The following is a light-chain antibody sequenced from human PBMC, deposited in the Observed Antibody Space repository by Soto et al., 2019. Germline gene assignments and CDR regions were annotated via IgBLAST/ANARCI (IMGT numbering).Light chain of an antibody. V-gene: IGLV4-69*01. J-gene: IGLJ3*02. CDR3: QTWGTGIWL. Sequence: QPVLTQSPSASASLGASVKLTCTLSSGHSTYAIAWHQQQPEKGPRYLMKLKSDGSHTKGDGIPDRFSGSSSGAERYLTISNLQSEDEADYYCQTWGTGIWLFGGGTKLTVL. CDR2: LKSDGSH. CDR1: SGHSTYA.